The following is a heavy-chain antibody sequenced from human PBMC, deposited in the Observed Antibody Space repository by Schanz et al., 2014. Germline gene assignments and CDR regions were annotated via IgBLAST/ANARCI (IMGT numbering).Heavy chain of an antibody. Sequence: QVQLVQSGAEVKKPGASVKVSCEASGYTFTSYYIHWFRQAPGQGLEWMGLINPSVGNTNYAQKFRGRVTMTRDTSTSTVYMELSSLRSEDTDVYFCARGPSTGAFDTWGQGSMVTVSS. V-gene: IGHV1-46*03. CDR2: INPSVGNT. CDR3: ARGPSTGAFDT. J-gene: IGHJ3*02. CDR1: GYTFTSYY.